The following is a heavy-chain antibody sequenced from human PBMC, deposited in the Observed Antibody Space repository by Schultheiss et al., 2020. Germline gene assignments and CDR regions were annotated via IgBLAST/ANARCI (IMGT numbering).Heavy chain of an antibody. D-gene: IGHD5-18*01. J-gene: IGHJ6*02. Sequence: SGPTLVKPTQTLTLTCTFSGFSLSTSGMCVSWIRQPPGKALEWLALIYWNDDKRYSPSLKSRLTITKDTSKNQVVLTMTNMDPVDTATYYCARILLAPYYYYGMDVWGQGTTVTGSS. CDR2: IYWNDDK. CDR1: GFSLSTSGMC. V-gene: IGHV2-5*08. CDR3: ARILLAPYYYYGMDV.